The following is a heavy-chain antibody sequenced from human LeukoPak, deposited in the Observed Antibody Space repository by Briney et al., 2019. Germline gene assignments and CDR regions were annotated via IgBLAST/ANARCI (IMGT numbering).Heavy chain of an antibody. D-gene: IGHD1-26*01. J-gene: IGHJ4*02. V-gene: IGHV1-24*01. CDR1: GYTLTELS. Sequence: EASVNVSCKVSGYTLTELSMHWVRQAPGKRLEWMGGFDPEDGETIYAQKFQGRVTMTEDTSTDTAYMELSSLRSEDTAVYYCATPYSGSYYHYWGQGTLVTVSS. CDR2: FDPEDGET. CDR3: ATPYSGSYYHY.